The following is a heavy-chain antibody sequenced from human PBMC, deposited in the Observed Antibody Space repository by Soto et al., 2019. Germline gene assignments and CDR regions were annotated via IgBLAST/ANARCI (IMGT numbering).Heavy chain of an antibody. CDR3: AKVIIRGRPEYYFDY. CDR1: GFTFDDYA. Sequence: EVQLVESGGGLVQPGRSLKLSCAASGFTFDDYAMHWVRKAPGKGLAWVSGISWNSGSIGYADSVKGRFTISRDNAKNSLYLQMNSLRAEDTALYYCAKVIIRGRPEYYFDYWGQGTLVTVSS. CDR2: ISWNSGSI. V-gene: IGHV3-9*01. D-gene: IGHD3-3*01. J-gene: IGHJ4*02.